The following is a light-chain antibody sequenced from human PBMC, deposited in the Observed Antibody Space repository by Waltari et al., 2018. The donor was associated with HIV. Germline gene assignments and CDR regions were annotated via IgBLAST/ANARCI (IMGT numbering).Light chain of an antibody. CDR1: SSNIGSSY. J-gene: IGLJ2*01. Sequence: QSVLTQPPSASGTPGQRVTISCSGSSSNIGSSYVYWYQQLPGTAPKLLMYGNNRRPSGGPDRFSGSKSGTSGSLAISGLRSEDEADYYCAAWADSLSGVVFGGGTKLIVL. V-gene: IGLV1-47*01. CDR2: GNN. CDR3: AAWADSLSGVV.